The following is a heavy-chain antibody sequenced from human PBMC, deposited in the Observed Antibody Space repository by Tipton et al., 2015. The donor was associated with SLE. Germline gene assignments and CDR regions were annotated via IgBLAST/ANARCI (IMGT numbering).Heavy chain of an antibody. V-gene: IGHV4-59*01. D-gene: IGHD3-16*01. CDR2: IYYSGST. Sequence: GLVKSSETLSLTCAVYGGSFSGYYWSWIRQPPGKGLEWIGYIYYSGSTNYNPSLKSRVTISIDTSKNQFSLKLSSVTAADTAVYYCAIEGGITGFDYWGQGTLVTVSS. CDR1: GGSFSGYY. CDR3: AIEGGITGFDY. J-gene: IGHJ4*02.